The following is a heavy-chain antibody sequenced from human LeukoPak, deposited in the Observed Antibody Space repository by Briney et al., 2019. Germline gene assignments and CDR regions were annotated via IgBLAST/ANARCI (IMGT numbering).Heavy chain of an antibody. Sequence: PGGSLRLSCAASGFTFSSYSMNWVRQAPGKGLEWVSSISSSSSYIYYADSVKGRFTISRDNAKNSLYLQMNSLRTEDTALYYCAKSRGVVTAIDYWGQGTLVTVSS. J-gene: IGHJ4*02. CDR2: ISSSSSYI. CDR3: AKSRGVVTAIDY. D-gene: IGHD2-21*02. V-gene: IGHV3-21*04. CDR1: GFTFSSYS.